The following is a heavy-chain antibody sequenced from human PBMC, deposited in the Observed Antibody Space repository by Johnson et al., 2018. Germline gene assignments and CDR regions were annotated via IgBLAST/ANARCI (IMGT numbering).Heavy chain of an antibody. D-gene: IGHD6-19*01. V-gene: IGHV3-53*01. CDR1: GFTVSSNY. CDR2: IYSGGST. J-gene: IGHJ4*02. Sequence: VQLVESGGGLVQXGRSLRLSCAASGFTVSSNYMSWVRQAPGKGLEWVSVIYSGGSTYYADSVKGRFTISRDNSKNSLYLQMNSLRAADTAVYYCAKEVAVAGTSFEYWGQGTLVTVSS. CDR3: AKEVAVAGTSFEY.